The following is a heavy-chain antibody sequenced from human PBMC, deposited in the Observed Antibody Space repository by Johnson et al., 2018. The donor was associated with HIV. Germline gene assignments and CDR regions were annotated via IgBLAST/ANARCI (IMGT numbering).Heavy chain of an antibody. CDR1: GFTFSSYG. J-gene: IGHJ3*01. Sequence: QVQLVESGGGVVQPGRSLRLSCTASGFTFSSYGLHWVRQAPGKGLVRVAVIWYDGSNKYYADSVKVRFTISRDNSKNTLYLQMNSLRAEDTAVYYCAKDLFTEREDDVFDVWGQGTMVTVSS. D-gene: IGHD1-26*01. CDR2: IWYDGSNK. V-gene: IGHV3-33*06. CDR3: AKDLFTEREDDVFDV.